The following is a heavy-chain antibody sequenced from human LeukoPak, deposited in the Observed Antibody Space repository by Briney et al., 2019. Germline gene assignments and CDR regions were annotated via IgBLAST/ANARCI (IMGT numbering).Heavy chain of an antibody. V-gene: IGHV3-7*04. CDR2: INQDGSEK. CDR1: GFTFSSYW. D-gene: IGHD3-10*01. Sequence: GGSLRLSCAASGFTFSSYWMSWVRQAPGKGLEWVANINQDGSEKYYVDSMKGRFTISRDNAKNSLYLQMNSLRAEDTAVYYCARGYGSGNYYFDYWGQGTLVSVSS. CDR3: ARGYGSGNYYFDY. J-gene: IGHJ4*02.